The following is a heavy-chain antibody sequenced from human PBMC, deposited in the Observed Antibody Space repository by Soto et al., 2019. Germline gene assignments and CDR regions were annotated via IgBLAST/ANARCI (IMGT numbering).Heavy chain of an antibody. D-gene: IGHD4-4*01. CDR3: ARHSYYSNPLRFDP. Sequence: SETLSLTCNVSGGSISNSNYYWGWIRQPPGKGLEWIGSIYYTGNTYYNPSLKSRVTISVDTSKNQFSLRLSSVTAAETAVYYCARHSYYSNPLRFDPWGQGTLVTVSS. J-gene: IGHJ5*02. CDR2: IYYTGNT. V-gene: IGHV4-39*01. CDR1: GGSISNSNYY.